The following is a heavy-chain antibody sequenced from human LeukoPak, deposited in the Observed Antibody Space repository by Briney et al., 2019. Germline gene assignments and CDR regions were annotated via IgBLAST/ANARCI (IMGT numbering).Heavy chain of an antibody. Sequence: GASVKVSCKASGYTFTGYYMHWVRQAPGQGLEWMGWINPNSGGTNYAQTFQGRVTMTRDKSISTAYMELSRLRSDDTAVYYCARRGIAAAGTYDYWGQGTLVTVSS. CDR2: INPNSGGT. D-gene: IGHD6-13*01. CDR1: GYTFTGYY. J-gene: IGHJ4*02. CDR3: ARRGIAAAGTYDY. V-gene: IGHV1-2*02.